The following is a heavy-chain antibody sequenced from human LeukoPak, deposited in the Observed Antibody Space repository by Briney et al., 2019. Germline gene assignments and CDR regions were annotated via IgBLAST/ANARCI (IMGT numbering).Heavy chain of an antibody. J-gene: IGHJ4*02. CDR1: GFTFSSYS. CDR3: ARQDRYSSGWYGYYFDY. Sequence: GSLRLSCAASGFTFSSYSMSWIRQPPGKGLEWIGYIYYSGSTNYNPSLKSRVTISVDTSKNQFSLKLSSVTAADTAVYYCARQDRYSSGWYGYYFDYWGQGTLVTVSS. CDR2: IYYSGST. V-gene: IGHV4-59*08. D-gene: IGHD6-19*01.